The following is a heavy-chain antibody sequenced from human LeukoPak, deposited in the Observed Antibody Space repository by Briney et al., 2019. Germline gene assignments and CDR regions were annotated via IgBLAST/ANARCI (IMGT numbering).Heavy chain of an antibody. V-gene: IGHV3-23*01. J-gene: IGHJ4*02. CDR2: IIPSGHTT. CDR1: GFTFSGSA. D-gene: IGHD5-24*01. CDR3: AKDDRWLQFCC. Sequence: PGGSLRLSCAASGFTFSGSAMHWVRQAPGKGLEWVSGIIPSGHTTYYADSVRGRFTISRDNSRNTVYLQMNSLRAEDTAVYYCAKDDRWLQFCCWGQGTLVTVSS.